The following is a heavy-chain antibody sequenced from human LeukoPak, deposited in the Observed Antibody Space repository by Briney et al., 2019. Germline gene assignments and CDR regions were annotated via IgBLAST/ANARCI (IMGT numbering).Heavy chain of an antibody. CDR2: IIPIFGTA. D-gene: IGHD6-19*01. CDR3: ASQAVAEHYWGY. J-gene: IGHJ4*02. Sequence: SVKVSCKASGGTFSSYAISWVRQAPGQGLEWMGGIIPIFGTANYAQKFQGRVTITADESTSTAYMELSSLRSEDTAVYYCASQAVAEHYWGYWGQGTLVTVSS. V-gene: IGHV1-69*13. CDR1: GGTFSSYA.